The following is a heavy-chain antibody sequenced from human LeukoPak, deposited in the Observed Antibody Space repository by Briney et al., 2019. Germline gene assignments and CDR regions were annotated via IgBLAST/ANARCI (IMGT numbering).Heavy chain of an antibody. CDR3: ARHKLLGWLQSGYYFDY. J-gene: IGHJ4*02. CDR2: IYYSGST. CDR1: GGSISSYY. Sequence: PSETLSLTCTVSGGSISSYYWSWIRQPPGKGLEWIGYIYYSGSTNYNPSLKSRVTISVDTSKNQFSLKLSSVTAADTAVYYCARHKLLGWLQSGYYFDYWGKGTLVTVSS. D-gene: IGHD5-24*01. V-gene: IGHV4-59*08.